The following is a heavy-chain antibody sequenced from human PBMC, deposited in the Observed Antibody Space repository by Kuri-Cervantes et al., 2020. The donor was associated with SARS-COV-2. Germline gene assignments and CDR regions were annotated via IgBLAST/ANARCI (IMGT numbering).Heavy chain of an antibody. CDR1: GFPFSSYA. CDR3: AKGQTTVPIGYYYMDV. CDR2: LSGSGIST. D-gene: IGHD4-11*01. Sequence: ETLSLTCAVSGFPFSSYAMTWVRQPPGKGLEWVSSLSGSGISTYYAGSVKGRFTISRDNSKNTVYLQMNSLRADDTALYYCAKGQTTVPIGYYYMDVWGKGTTVTVSS. J-gene: IGHJ6*03. V-gene: IGHV3-23*01.